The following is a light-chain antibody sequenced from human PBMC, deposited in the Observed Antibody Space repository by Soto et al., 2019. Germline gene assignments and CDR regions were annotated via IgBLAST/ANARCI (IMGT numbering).Light chain of an antibody. CDR1: SSDVGGYNF. J-gene: IGLJ2*01. CDR2: DVS. V-gene: IGLV2-11*01. Sequence: QSALTQPRSVSGSPGQSVTISCTGTSSDVGGYNFVSWYQQHTGKVPKLFIYDVSRRPSGVPDRFSGSKSGNTASLTISGLQAEDEADYYCSSYAGSYTLVFGGGTKLTVL. CDR3: SSYAGSYTLV.